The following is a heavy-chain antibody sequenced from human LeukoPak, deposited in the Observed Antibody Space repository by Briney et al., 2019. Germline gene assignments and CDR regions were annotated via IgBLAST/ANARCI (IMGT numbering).Heavy chain of an antibody. J-gene: IGHJ4*02. CDR1: GFSFSSYA. CDR3: AKEKEVVTATGFDY. V-gene: IGHV3-23*01. Sequence: GGSLRLSCAATGFSFSSYAMSWVRQAPGKGLEWVSVISGSGGGTYYADAVKGRFTITRDNSKNTLYLQMNSLRAEDTAVYYCAKEKEVVTATGFDYWGQGTLVTVSS. D-gene: IGHD2-21*02. CDR2: ISGSGGGT.